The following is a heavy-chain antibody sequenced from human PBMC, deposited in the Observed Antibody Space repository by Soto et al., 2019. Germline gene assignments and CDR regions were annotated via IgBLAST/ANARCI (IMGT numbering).Heavy chain of an antibody. CDR3: ARDVGYCSGGGCYAWFDP. CDR1: GGSLRGYS. CDR2: VYSGGGT. J-gene: IGHJ5*02. D-gene: IGHD2-15*01. Sequence: SETLSLTCTVSGGSLRGYSWSWIRQSPGKGLEWIGYVYSGGGTNYSPSFMGRVTISVDTTDNQFSLKLSSVTAADTALYYCARDVGYCSGGGCYAWFDPWGQGTLVTVSS. V-gene: IGHV4-59*08.